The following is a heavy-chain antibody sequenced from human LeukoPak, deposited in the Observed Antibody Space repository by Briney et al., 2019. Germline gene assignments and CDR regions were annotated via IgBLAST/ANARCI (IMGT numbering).Heavy chain of an antibody. J-gene: IGHJ5*02. V-gene: IGHV5-51*01. Sequence: GESLKISCKGSGYSFTSYWIGWVRQMPGKGLEWMGIIYPGDSDTRYSPSFQGQVTISADKSISTAYLQWSSLKASDTAMYYCARRNYYGSGSYYNLSWFDPWGQGTLVTVSS. CDR1: GYSFTSYW. CDR3: ARRNYYGSGSYYNLSWFDP. CDR2: IYPGDSDT. D-gene: IGHD3-10*01.